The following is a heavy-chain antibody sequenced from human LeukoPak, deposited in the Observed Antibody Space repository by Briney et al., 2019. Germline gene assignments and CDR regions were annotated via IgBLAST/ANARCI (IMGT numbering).Heavy chain of an antibody. CDR1: GFTFSSFW. CDR2: IDQDGSVR. Sequence: AGGSLRLSCVASGFTFSSFWMSWVRQAPGKGLEFVANIDQDGSVRNYVDSVKGRFIISRDNAKKSLYLQMDSLRAEDTAVYFCARDPGSSSFDYWGLGTPVTVSS. CDR3: ARDPGSSSFDY. D-gene: IGHD6-13*01. V-gene: IGHV3-7*01. J-gene: IGHJ4*02.